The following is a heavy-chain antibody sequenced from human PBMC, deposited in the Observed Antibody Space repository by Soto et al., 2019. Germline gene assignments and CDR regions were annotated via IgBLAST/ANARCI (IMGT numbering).Heavy chain of an antibody. CDR3: ARALAGSYDY. V-gene: IGHV6-1*01. CDR2: TYYRSKWST. D-gene: IGHD1-26*01. J-gene: IGHJ4*02. Sequence: WIRQSPSRGLEWLGRTYYRSKWSTDYAVSVRGRVTVNPDTSKNQFSLHLNSVTPEDTAVYYCARALAGSYDYWGQGTLVTVSS.